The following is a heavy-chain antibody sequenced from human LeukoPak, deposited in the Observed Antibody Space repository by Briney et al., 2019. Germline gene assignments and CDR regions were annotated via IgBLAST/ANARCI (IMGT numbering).Heavy chain of an antibody. CDR1: GGSVSGYY. D-gene: IGHD3-10*01. J-gene: IGHJ4*02. V-gene: IGHV4-4*09. CDR3: ARGQYGSGIAY. Sequence: PSETLSLTCTVSGGSVSGYYWSWIRQPPGKGLEWIGYISSSGRTYYKPSLKSRFTVSMYTSKNQFSLKVSSVTAADTAVFYCARGQYGSGIAYWGQGTLVTVSS. CDR2: ISSSGRT.